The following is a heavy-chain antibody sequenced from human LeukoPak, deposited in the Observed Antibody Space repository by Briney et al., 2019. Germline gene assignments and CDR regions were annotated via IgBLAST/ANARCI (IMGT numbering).Heavy chain of an antibody. D-gene: IGHD3-10*02. J-gene: IGHJ6*04. CDR1: GFTFSSYE. V-gene: IGHV3-48*03. CDR2: ISSSGSTI. CDR3: AELGITMIGGV. Sequence: GGSLRLSCAASGFTFSSYEMNWVRQDPGKGREWGSYISSSGSTIYYADSVKGRFTISRDNPKNSLYLQMNSLRAEDTAVYYCAELGITMIGGVWGKGTTVTISS.